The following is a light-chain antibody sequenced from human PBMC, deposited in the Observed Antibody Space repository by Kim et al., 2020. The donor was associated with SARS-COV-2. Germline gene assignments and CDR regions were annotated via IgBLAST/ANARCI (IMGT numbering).Light chain of an antibody. CDR1: RLGFKY. V-gene: IGLV3-1*01. Sequence: VFPGQTASITCSGDRLGFKYIWWFQQRPGQSPVLVIHQDSKRPLGIPERFSGSNSGTTATLTISGTQAMDEADYYCQAWDSSTVVFGGGTQLTVL. CDR3: QAWDSSTVV. CDR2: QDS. J-gene: IGLJ3*02.